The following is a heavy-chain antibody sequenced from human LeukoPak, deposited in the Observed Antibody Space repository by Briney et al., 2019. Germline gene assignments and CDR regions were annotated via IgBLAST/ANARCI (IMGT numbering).Heavy chain of an antibody. J-gene: IGHJ4*02. V-gene: IGHV3-7*03. CDR1: GFTFSSYW. CDR2: INQDESEK. CDR3: ARVVDHDYGDYYLDY. D-gene: IGHD4-17*01. Sequence: PGGSLRLSCAASGFTFSSYWMHWVRQAPGKGLEWVANINQDESEKYYVDSVKGRFTISRDNAKNSLYLQMNSLRAEDTAVYYCARVVDHDYGDYYLDYWGQGTLVTVSS.